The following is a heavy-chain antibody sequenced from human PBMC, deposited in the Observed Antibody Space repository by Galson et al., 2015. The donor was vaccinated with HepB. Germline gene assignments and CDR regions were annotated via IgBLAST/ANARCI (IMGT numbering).Heavy chain of an antibody. Sequence: SLRLSCAASGFTFSSYSMNWVRQAPGKGLEWVSYISSSSSTIYYADSVKGRFTISRDDAKNSLYLQMNSLRDEDTAVYYCARAMPDLEYSSSFSMVWGMDVWGQGTTVTVSS. CDR3: ARAMPDLEYSSSFSMVWGMDV. CDR2: ISSSSSTI. J-gene: IGHJ6*02. D-gene: IGHD6-6*01. V-gene: IGHV3-48*02. CDR1: GFTFSSYS.